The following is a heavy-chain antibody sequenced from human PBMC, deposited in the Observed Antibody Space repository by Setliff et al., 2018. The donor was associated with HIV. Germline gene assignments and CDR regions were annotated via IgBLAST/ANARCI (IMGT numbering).Heavy chain of an antibody. D-gene: IGHD5-18*01. CDR2: IFDSGST. V-gene: IGHV4-39*02. CDR3: ARGARRYNYGYWFYHGMDV. J-gene: IGHJ6*02. CDR1: GASITNSNSY. Sequence: PSETLSLTCNVYGASITNSNSYWGWIRQPPGKRLEWLGSIFDSGSTSYNPSLSSRLTISVDASKNHVSLRLSSVTAADTAVYYCARGARRYNYGYWFYHGMDVWGQGTTVTVSS.